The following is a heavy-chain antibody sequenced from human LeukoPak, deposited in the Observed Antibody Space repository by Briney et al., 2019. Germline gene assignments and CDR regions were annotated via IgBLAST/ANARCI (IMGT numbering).Heavy chain of an antibody. CDR1: GGSFSGYY. D-gene: IGHD4-17*01. V-gene: IGHV4-34*01. J-gene: IGHJ4*02. CDR3: ARGLRATVVTDYFDY. Sequence: PSETLSLTCAVYGGSFSGYYWSWIRQPPGKGLEWIGEINHSGSTNYNPSLKSRVTISVDTSKNQFSLKLSSVTAADTAVYYCARGLRATVVTDYFDYWGQGTLVTVSS. CDR2: INHSGST.